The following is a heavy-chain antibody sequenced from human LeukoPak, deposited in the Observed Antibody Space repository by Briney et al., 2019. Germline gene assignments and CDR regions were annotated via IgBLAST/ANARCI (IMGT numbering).Heavy chain of an antibody. CDR1: GFTVSSNY. CDR3: AKDHYYGSGSSNSFDY. CDR2: IYSGGST. V-gene: IGHV3-53*05. D-gene: IGHD3-10*01. J-gene: IGHJ4*02. Sequence: GGSLRLSCAASGFTVSSNYMSWVRQAPGKGLEWVSVIYSGGSTYYADSVKGRFTISRDNSKNTLYLQMNSLRTEDTAVYYCAKDHYYGSGSSNSFDYWGQGTLVSVSS.